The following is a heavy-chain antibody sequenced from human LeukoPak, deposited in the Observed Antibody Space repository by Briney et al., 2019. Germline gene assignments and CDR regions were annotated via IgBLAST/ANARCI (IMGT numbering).Heavy chain of an antibody. CDR3: ARDRVVMASDAFDI. Sequence: SQTLSLTCTVSGGSISSGSYYWSWIRQPAGKGLEWIGRIYTSGSTNYNPSLKSRVTISVDTSKNQFSLKLSSVTAADTAVYYCARDRVVMASDAFDIWGQGTMVTVSS. J-gene: IGHJ3*02. D-gene: IGHD5-24*01. CDR2: IYTSGST. CDR1: GGSISSGSYY. V-gene: IGHV4-61*02.